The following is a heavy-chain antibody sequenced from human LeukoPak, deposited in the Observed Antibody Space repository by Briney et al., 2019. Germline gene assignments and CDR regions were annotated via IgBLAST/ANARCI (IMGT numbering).Heavy chain of an antibody. CDR1: GFTFSSYG. CDR2: ISYDGSNK. V-gene: IGHV3-30*03. D-gene: IGHD3-22*01. Sequence: GGSLRLSCAASGFTFSSYGMHWVRQAPGRGLEWVAVISYDGSNKYYADSVKGRFTISRDNSKNTLYLQMNSLRAEDTAVYYCARDTTMIVVVMGYWGQGTLVTVSS. J-gene: IGHJ4*02. CDR3: ARDTTMIVVVMGY.